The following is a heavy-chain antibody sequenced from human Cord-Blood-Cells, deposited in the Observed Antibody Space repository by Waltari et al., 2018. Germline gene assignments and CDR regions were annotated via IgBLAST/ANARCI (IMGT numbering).Heavy chain of an antibody. D-gene: IGHD3-9*01. CDR2: INAGNGNT. Sequence: QVQLVQSGAEVKKPGASVKVSCKASGYTFTSYAMHLVRQAPGQRLEWMGWINAGNGNTKYSQKFQGRVTITRDTSASTAYMELSSLRSEDTAVYYCARDTDDILTGYYNWFDPWGQGTLVTVSS. CDR3: ARDTDDILTGYYNWFDP. CDR1: GYTFTSYA. J-gene: IGHJ5*02. V-gene: IGHV1-3*01.